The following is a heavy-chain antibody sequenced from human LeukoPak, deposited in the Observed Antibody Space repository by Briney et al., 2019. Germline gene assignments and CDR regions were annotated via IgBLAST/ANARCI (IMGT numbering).Heavy chain of an antibody. J-gene: IGHJ5*02. V-gene: IGHV3-53*01. CDR1: GFTVSSTY. D-gene: IGHD3-22*01. CDR3: ARGGDYYDSSGYYLWFDP. Sequence: GGSLRLSCAASGFTVSSTYMSWVRQAPGKGLEWVSILYSDGTTYYADSVKGRFMFSRDNSNNTLYLQMNSLRAEDTAVYYCARGGDYYDSSGYYLWFDPWGQGTLVTVSS. CDR2: LYSDGTT.